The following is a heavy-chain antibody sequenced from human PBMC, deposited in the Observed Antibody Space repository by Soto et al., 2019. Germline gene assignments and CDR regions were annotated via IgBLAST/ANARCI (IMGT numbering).Heavy chain of an antibody. CDR2: ITGSGGRT. Sequence: GGSLRLSCAASGFTLSSYAMSWVRQAPGKGLEWVSAITGSGGRTFYPDSVKGRFTVSRDNSKNTVFLQMNSLRAEDTAVYYCAKEAAVSRIGYFDSWGQGTLVTVSS. D-gene: IGHD6-19*01. J-gene: IGHJ4*02. CDR3: AKEAAVSRIGYFDS. CDR1: GFTLSSYA. V-gene: IGHV3-23*01.